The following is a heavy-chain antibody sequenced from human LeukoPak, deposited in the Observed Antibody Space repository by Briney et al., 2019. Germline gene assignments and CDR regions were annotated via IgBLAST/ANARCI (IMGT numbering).Heavy chain of an antibody. D-gene: IGHD3-10*01. Sequence: PGGSLRLSCAASGFTFSTYSMNWVRQAPGKGLEWVSSISSSGTYIFYADSVKGRFTISRDNSKNTLYLQMNSLRAEDTAVYYCAKVKYGSGSYYIPDYWGQGTLVTVSS. J-gene: IGHJ4*02. V-gene: IGHV3-21*04. CDR1: GFTFSTYS. CDR3: AKVKYGSGSYYIPDY. CDR2: ISSSGTYI.